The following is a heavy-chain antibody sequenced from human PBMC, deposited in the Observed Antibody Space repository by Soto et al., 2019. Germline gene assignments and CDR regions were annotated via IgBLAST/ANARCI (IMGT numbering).Heavy chain of an antibody. CDR3: SRERDYDFWSGYSGEDYYYYGMDV. D-gene: IGHD3-3*01. Sequence: GGSLRLSCAASGFTFSSYAMHWVRQAPGKGLGWVAVISYDGSNKYYADSVKGRFTISRDNSKNTLYLQMNRLRAEDTAVYYCSRERDYDFWSGYSGEDYYYYGMDVWGQGTTVTVSS. CDR2: ISYDGSNK. V-gene: IGHV3-30-3*01. J-gene: IGHJ6*02. CDR1: GFTFSSYA.